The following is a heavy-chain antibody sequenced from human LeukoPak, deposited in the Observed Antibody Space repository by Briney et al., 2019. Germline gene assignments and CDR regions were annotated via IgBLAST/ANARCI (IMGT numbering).Heavy chain of an antibody. CDR1: GDSVSSNTAA. CDR3: AKGWGFNI. V-gene: IGHV6-1*01. CDR2: TYYRSKWYS. Sequence: SQTLSLTCAISGDSVSSNTAAWNWTRQSPSRGLEWLGRTYYRSKWYSDYAVSVKSRITITPDTSKNQFSLQLNSVTPEDTAVYYCAKGWGFNIWGQGTMVTVSS. J-gene: IGHJ3*02. D-gene: IGHD3-16*01.